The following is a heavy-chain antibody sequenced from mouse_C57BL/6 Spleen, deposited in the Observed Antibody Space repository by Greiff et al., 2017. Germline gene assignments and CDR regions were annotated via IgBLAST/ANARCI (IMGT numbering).Heavy chain of an antibody. J-gene: IGHJ2*01. V-gene: IGHV1-55*01. Sequence: QVQLQQPGAELVKPGASVKMSCKASGYTFTSYWITWVKQRPGQGLEWIGDIYPGSGSTNYNEKFKSKATLTVDTSSSTAYMQLSSLTSEDSAVYYCASQRGYYGSSYFDYWGQGTTLTVSS. CDR3: ASQRGYYGSSYFDY. D-gene: IGHD1-1*01. CDR2: IYPGSGST. CDR1: GYTFTSYW.